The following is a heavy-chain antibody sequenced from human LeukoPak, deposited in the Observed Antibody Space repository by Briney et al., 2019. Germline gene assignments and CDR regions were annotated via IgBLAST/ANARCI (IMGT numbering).Heavy chain of an antibody. CDR2: INPNSGGT. V-gene: IGHV1-2*02. D-gene: IGHD2-2*01. CDR3: ARGSCSSTSCYLNLDY. CDR1: GGTFSSYA. J-gene: IGHJ4*02. Sequence: ASVKVSCKASGGTFSSYAISWVRQAPGQGLEWMGWINPNSGGTNYAQKFQGRVTMTRDTSISTAYMELSRLRSDDTAVYYCARGSCSSTSCYLNLDYWGQGTLVTVSS.